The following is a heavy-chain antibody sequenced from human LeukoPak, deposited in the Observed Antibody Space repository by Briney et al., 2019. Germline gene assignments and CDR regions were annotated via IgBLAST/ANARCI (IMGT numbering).Heavy chain of an antibody. V-gene: IGHV4-34*01. Sequence: SSETLSLTCAVYGGSLSGYYWSWIRQPPGKGLEWIGEINHSGSTNYNPSLKSRVTISVDTSKNQFSLKLSSVTAADTAVYYCARGAKWGGNWFDPWGQGTLVTVSS. J-gene: IGHJ5*02. CDR3: ARGAKWGGNWFDP. CDR1: GGSLSGYY. D-gene: IGHD2-8*01. CDR2: INHSGST.